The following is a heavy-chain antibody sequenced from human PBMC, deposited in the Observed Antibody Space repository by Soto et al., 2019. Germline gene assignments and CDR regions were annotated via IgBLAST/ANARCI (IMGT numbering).Heavy chain of an antibody. Sequence: ASVKVSCKASGYTFTGYYMHWVRQVPGQGLEWLGWINPNSGGANYAQKLQGRVTMTRDTSISTAYMELSRLRSDDTAVYDCGRDLVGTIGYWGQGTLVTVSS. J-gene: IGHJ4*02. D-gene: IGHD1-26*01. CDR2: INPNSGGA. V-gene: IGHV1-2*02. CDR3: GRDLVGTIGY. CDR1: GYTFTGYY.